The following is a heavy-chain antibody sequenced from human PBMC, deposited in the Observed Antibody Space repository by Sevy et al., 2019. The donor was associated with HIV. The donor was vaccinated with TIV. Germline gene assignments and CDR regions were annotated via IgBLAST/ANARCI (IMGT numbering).Heavy chain of an antibody. V-gene: IGHV3-23*01. CDR3: AKDGHYYDSSGDYLNYFDY. CDR2: ISGSARST. CDR1: GFTFTSYA. Sequence: GGSLRLSCAASGFTFTSYAMSWVRQAPGKGLEWVSAISGSARSTYYADSVKDRLTISRDNSKNTLYLLINSLRAEDTAIYYCAKDGHYYDSSGDYLNYFDYWGQGTLVTVSS. J-gene: IGHJ4*02. D-gene: IGHD3-22*01.